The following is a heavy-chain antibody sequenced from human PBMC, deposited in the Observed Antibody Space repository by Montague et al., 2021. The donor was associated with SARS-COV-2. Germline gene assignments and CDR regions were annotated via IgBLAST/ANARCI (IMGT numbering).Heavy chain of an antibody. CDR1: GGSFSGYY. D-gene: IGHD3-22*01. Sequence: SETLSLTCAVYGGSFSGYYWSWIRQPPGKGLEWIGEIYHSGSTNYNPSLKIRVTMSLDTSKNQFPLKLTSVTAADTAADYCARHGCVAEYDSSGYHYYYGRDVWGQGTTVTVSS. CDR2: IYHSGST. V-gene: IGHV4-34*01. J-gene: IGHJ6*02. CDR3: ARHGCVAEYDSSGYHYYYGRDV.